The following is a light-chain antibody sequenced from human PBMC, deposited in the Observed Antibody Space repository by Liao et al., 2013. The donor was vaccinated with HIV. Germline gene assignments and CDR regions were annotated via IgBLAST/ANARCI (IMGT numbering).Light chain of an antibody. CDR2: YDS. V-gene: IGLV3-21*01. Sequence: SYELTQPPSVSVAPGKTARITCGGNNIGSKSVNWYQQRPGQAPVLVIYYDSDRPSGIPERFSGSSSGSTATLTISRVEAGDEADYYCQVWDRSSDEGVFGGGTKVTVL. J-gene: IGLJ2*01. CDR1: NIGSKS. CDR3: QVWDRSSDEGV.